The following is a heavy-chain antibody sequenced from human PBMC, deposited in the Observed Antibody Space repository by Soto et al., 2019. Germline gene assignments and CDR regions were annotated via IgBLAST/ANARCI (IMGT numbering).Heavy chain of an antibody. D-gene: IGHD6-6*01. CDR3: ARAAYKSSPPRIRWFDP. J-gene: IGHJ5*02. Sequence: SGPTLVNPTQTLTLTCTFSGFSLSTSGMCVSWIRQPPGKALEWLALIDWDDDKYYSTSLKTRLTISKDTSKNQVVLTMTNMDPVDTATYYCARAAYKSSPPRIRWFDPWGQGTLVTVSS. CDR2: IDWDDDK. V-gene: IGHV2-70*01. CDR1: GFSLSTSGMC.